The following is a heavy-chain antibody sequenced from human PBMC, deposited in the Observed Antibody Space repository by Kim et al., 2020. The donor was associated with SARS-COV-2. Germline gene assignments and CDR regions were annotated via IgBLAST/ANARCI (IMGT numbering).Heavy chain of an antibody. CDR1: GYSFSNYG. CDR2: MSSNSGNT. V-gene: IGHV1-18*01. Sequence: ASVKVSCKASGYSFSNYGLVWARQAPGQGLEWMGWMSSNSGNTKYAQNVQGRVTLTTDTSTNTGYMELSSLRSDDTAVYYCAPYYASNSYRGQSDGGQGTPVSVSS. D-gene: IGHD3-22*01. CDR3: APYYASNSYRGQSD. J-gene: IGHJ4*01.